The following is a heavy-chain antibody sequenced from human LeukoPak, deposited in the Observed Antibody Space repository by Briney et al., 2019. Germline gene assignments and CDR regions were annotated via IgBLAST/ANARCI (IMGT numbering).Heavy chain of an antibody. D-gene: IGHD1-26*01. CDR3: ASGSYGYDDY. J-gene: IGHJ4*02. CDR1: GGSISSGNYY. CDR2: IYTSGST. Sequence: SETLSLTCTVSGGSISSGNYYWSWIRQPAGKGLEWIGRIYTSGSTNYNPSLKSRVTISVDTSKNQFSLKLSSVTAADTAVYYCASGSYGYDDYWGQGTLVTVSS. V-gene: IGHV4-61*02.